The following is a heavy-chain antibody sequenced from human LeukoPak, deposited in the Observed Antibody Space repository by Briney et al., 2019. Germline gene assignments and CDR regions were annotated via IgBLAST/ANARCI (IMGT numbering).Heavy chain of an antibody. Sequence: PGGSLRLSCAASGFTFSGYARSGVGQAPGRGREGVSRISGSGGSTYYVDSVKGRFTISRDKSKSTLYLQMNSLRAEDTAVYYCAKHLNSSWYFDLWGRGTLVTVSS. CDR1: GFTFSGYA. D-gene: IGHD4-11*01. V-gene: IGHV3-23*01. CDR3: AKHLNSSWYFDL. J-gene: IGHJ2*01. CDR2: ISGSGGST.